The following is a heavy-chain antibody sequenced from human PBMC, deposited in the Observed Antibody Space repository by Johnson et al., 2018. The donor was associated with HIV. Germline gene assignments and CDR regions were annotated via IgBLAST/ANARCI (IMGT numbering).Heavy chain of an antibody. J-gene: IGHJ3*02. V-gene: IGHV3-66*01. Sequence: VQLVESGGGLVQPGGSLRLSCAASGFTVSSNYMSWVRQAPGKGLEWVSVIYSGGSTYYADSVKGRFTISRDNAKNTLYLHMNSLRAEDTAVFYCARDRKWVGARAGDAFDIWGQGTMVTVSS. CDR3: ARDRKWVGARAGDAFDI. CDR1: GFTVSSNY. CDR2: IYSGGST. D-gene: IGHD2-15*01.